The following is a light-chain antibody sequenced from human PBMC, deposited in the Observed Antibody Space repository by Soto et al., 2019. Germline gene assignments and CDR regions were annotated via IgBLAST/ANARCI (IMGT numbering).Light chain of an antibody. J-gene: IGKJ1*01. Sequence: EIVLTQSPGTLSLSPGERATLSCRANQRVSSSYLAWYQQKTGQAPRLLIYGASSRATGTPDRFSGSGSGTDFTLTISRLEPEDLSEYYCQQYGSSPWTFGQGTTVESK. CDR1: QRVSSSY. CDR3: QQYGSSPWT. V-gene: IGKV3-20*01. CDR2: GAS.